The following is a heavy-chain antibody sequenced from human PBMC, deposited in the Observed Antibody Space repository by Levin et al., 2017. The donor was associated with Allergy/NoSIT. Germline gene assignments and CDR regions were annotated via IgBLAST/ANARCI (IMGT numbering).Heavy chain of an antibody. Sequence: SETLSLTCAVSGGSFSGNWWSWIRQPPGKGLEWFGEINHRGSTSYNPSLRGRVTISVDTSKKDFSLSLSSVTAAHTAVYYCARGPGGDSGYDRTNRHIDLWGRGSLVTV. V-gene: IGHV4-34*01. CDR2: INHRGST. CDR1: GGSFSGNW. CDR3: ARGPGGDSGYDRTNRHIDL. D-gene: IGHD5-12*01. J-gene: IGHJ2*01.